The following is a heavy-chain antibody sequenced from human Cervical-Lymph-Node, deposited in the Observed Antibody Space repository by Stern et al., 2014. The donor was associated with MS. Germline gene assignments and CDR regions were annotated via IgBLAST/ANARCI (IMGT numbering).Heavy chain of an antibody. Sequence: VQLVESGAEVKKPGESLKISCKGSGYIFTSYWIGWVRQMPGKGLEWMGSIYPGDSGTRYGPSFQGPGTLSAAKSTRPADLQWSSLKASDTAIYYCARTGYCSGGSCYSDYYYGMDVWGQGTTVTVSS. CDR3: ARTGYCSGGSCYSDYYYGMDV. J-gene: IGHJ6*02. CDR2: IYPGDSGT. CDR1: GYIFTSYW. D-gene: IGHD2-15*01. V-gene: IGHV5-51*01.